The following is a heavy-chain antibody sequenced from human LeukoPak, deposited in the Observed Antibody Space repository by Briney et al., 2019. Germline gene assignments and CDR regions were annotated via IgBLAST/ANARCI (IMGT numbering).Heavy chain of an antibody. CDR3: AIHTKGWSSSPEGYYYYYYMDV. CDR2: IIPIFGTA. Sequence: SVKVSCKASGGTFSSYAISWVRQAPGQGLEWMGGIIPIFGTANYAQKFQGRVTITADESTSTAYMELSSLRSEDTAVYYCAIHTKGWSSSPEGYYYYYYMDVWGKGTTVTVSS. V-gene: IGHV1-69*13. D-gene: IGHD6-6*01. J-gene: IGHJ6*03. CDR1: GGTFSSYA.